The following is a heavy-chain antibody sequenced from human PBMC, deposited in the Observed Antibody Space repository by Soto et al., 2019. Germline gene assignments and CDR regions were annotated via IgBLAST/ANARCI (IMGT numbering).Heavy chain of an antibody. Sequence: QVQLVESGGGVVQPGRSLRLSCAASGFTFSTYAIHWVRQAPGKGLEWVAVISYDGNKKYYADSVKGRFTISKDNSKNTLYLQMNSLRVEDTAGYYCAGDNGEYSYAMGAYWGQGTLVTVSS. CDR3: AGDNGEYSYAMGAY. J-gene: IGHJ4*02. D-gene: IGHD5-18*01. CDR1: GFTFSTYA. CDR2: ISYDGNKK. V-gene: IGHV3-30-3*01.